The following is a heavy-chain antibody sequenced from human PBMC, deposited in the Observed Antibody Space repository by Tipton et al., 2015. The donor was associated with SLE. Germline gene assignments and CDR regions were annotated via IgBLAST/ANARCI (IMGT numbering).Heavy chain of an antibody. CDR1: GGSVSSGSYY. CDR2: IYYSGST. V-gene: IGHV4-61*01. CDR3: ARVIVGATGWFDP. D-gene: IGHD1-26*01. J-gene: IGHJ5*02. Sequence: TLSLTCTVSGGSVSSGSYYWSRIRQPPGKGLEWIGYIYYSGSTNYNPSLKSRVTISIDTSKNQFSLKLSSVTAADTAVYYCARVIVGATGWFDPWGQGTLVTVSS.